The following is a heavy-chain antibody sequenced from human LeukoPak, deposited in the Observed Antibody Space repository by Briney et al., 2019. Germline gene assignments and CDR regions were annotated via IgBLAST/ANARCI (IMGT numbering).Heavy chain of an antibody. J-gene: IGHJ4*02. CDR3: ARLQYDYVWGSYRYGPLDD. Sequence: SLTLSLTCTVSGGSISSCYWSWIRRPAGKGREWIGRICTGGSANSHPSLKSRVTMSVDTSKNQFSLKLSSVTAADTAVYYCARLQYDYVWGSYRYGPLDDWGQGTLVTVSS. V-gene: IGHV4-4*07. D-gene: IGHD3-16*02. CDR2: ICTGGSA. CDR1: GGSISSCY.